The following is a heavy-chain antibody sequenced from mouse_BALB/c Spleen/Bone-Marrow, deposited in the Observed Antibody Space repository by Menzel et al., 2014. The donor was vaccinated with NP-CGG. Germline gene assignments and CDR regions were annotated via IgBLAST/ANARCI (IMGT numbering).Heavy chain of an antibody. CDR3: ARWLGPGWYFDV. CDR1: GYAFTDYL. D-gene: IGHD4-1*01. CDR2: INPGSGGT. J-gene: IGHJ1*01. Sequence: VQPQESGAELVRPGTSVKVSCMASGYAFTDYLIEWVKQRPGQGLEWIGVINPGSGGTHYNEKFKGKATLTADKSSSTAYMQLSSLTSDDSAVYFCARWLGPGWYFDVWGAGTTVTVSS. V-gene: IGHV1-54*01.